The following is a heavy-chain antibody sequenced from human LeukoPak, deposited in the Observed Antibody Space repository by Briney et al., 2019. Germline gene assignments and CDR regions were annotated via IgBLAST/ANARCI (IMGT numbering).Heavy chain of an antibody. CDR1: GFTFSSYA. V-gene: IGHV4-34*01. D-gene: IGHD6-6*01. CDR3: ARDTNVSPNIYSSSSGFDY. CDR2: INHSGST. J-gene: IGHJ4*02. Sequence: GSLRLSCAAPGFTFSSYAMSWVRQPPGKGLERIGEINHSGSTNYNPSLKSRVTISVDTSKNQFSLKLSSVTAADTAVYYCARDTNVSPNIYSSSSGFDYWGQGTLVTVSS.